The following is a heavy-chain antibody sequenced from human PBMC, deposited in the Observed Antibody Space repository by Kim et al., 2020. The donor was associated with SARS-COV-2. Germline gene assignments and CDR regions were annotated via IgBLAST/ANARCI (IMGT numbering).Heavy chain of an antibody. Sequence: SETLSLTCAVYGGSFSGYYWSWIRQPPGKGLEWIGEINHSGSTNYNPSLKSRVTISVDTSKNQFSLKLSSVTAADTAVYYCARGTDKRTALRRGGGDYWG. J-gene: IGHJ4*01. CDR3: ARGTDKRTALRRGGGDY. CDR1: GGSFSGYY. V-gene: IGHV4-34*01. D-gene: IGHD3-16*01. CDR2: INHSGST.